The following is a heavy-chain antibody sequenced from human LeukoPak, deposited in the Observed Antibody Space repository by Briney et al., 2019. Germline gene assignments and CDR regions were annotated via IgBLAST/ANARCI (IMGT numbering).Heavy chain of an antibody. Sequence: ASVKVSCKASGGTFSSYAISWVRQAPGQGLEWMGIINPSGGSTSYAQKFQGRVTMTRDTSTSTVYMELSSLRSEDTAVYYCARGIAVGASFDYWGQGTLVTVSS. V-gene: IGHV1-46*01. D-gene: IGHD6-19*01. CDR3: ARGIAVGASFDY. J-gene: IGHJ4*02. CDR2: INPSGGST. CDR1: GGTFSSYA.